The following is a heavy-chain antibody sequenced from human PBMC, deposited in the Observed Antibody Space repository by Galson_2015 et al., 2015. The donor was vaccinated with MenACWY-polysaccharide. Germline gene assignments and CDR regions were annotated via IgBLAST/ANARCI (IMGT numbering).Heavy chain of an antibody. CDR1: GYTLTELS. V-gene: IGHV1-24*01. CDR3: ATGSAGIVGATGAFDI. D-gene: IGHD1-26*01. J-gene: IGHJ3*02. Sequence: SVKVSCKVSGYTLTELSMHWVRQAPGKGLEWMGGFDPEDGETIYAQKFQGRVTMTEDTSTDTAYMELSSLRSEDTAVYYCATGSAGIVGATGAFDIWGQGTMVTVSS. CDR2: FDPEDGET.